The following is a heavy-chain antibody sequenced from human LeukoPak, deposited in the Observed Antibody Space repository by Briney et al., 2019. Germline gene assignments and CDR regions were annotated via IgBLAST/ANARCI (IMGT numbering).Heavy chain of an antibody. V-gene: IGHV3-21*01. CDR1: GFSFSSYS. D-gene: IGHD1-26*01. CDR3: ARDPYSGAYGNTYYYYMDV. J-gene: IGHJ6*03. Sequence: GSLRLSCEASGFSFSSYSMDWVRQTPGKGLEWISSITTSSTYTFYADSVKGRFTISRDNARNSLYLQMNSLTAEDTAVYYCARDPYSGAYGNTYYYYMDVWGKGTTVTISS. CDR2: ITTSSTYT.